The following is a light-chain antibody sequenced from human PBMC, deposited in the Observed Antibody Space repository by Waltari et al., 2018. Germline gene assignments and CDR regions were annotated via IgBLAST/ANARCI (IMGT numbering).Light chain of an antibody. V-gene: IGLV6-57*03. CDR1: SGSIASNY. J-gene: IGLJ3*02. CDR3: KSYDVSHWV. Sequence: NFMLTQPHSVSESPGKTVTISCTRSSGSIASNYVQWYQQRPGSAPTTVIYEDKQRPSGIPDRFSGSIDSSSNTASITNSGLKTEDEADYYCKSYDVSHWVFGGGTKLTVL. CDR2: EDK.